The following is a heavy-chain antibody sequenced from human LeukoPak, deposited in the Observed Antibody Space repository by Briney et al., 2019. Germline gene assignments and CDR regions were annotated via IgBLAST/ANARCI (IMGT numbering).Heavy chain of an antibody. J-gene: IGHJ4*02. CDR3: ARDKGGDRAILDY. CDR1: GYTFTSYG. D-gene: IGHD2-21*01. Sequence: GASVKVSCKASGYTFTSYGISWVRQAPGQGLEWMGIINPSGGSTSYAQKFQGRVTMTRDTSTSTVYMELSSLRSEDTAVYYCARDKGGDRAILDYWGQGTLVTVSS. CDR2: INPSGGST. V-gene: IGHV1-46*01.